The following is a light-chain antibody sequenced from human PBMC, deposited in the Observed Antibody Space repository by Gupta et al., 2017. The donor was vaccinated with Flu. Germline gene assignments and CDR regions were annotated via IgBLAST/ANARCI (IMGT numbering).Light chain of an antibody. CDR3: QQEVNSSLT. V-gene: IGKV1-5*03. CDR1: QSVRAW. CDR2: KAY. Sequence: PLTLYASVGERVSITCRARQSVRAWLDWYQQKPGKVPKRLISKAYRLESGVPQRVSGSGSGTESTLTLRGLQPDDFANYYCQQEVNSSLTFGQGTQVEIK. J-gene: IGKJ1*01.